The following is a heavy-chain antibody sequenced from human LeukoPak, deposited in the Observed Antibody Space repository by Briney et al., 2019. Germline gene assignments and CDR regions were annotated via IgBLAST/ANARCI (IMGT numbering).Heavy chain of an antibody. Sequence: SETLSLTCTVSGGSMTTHHWNWIRQTPGKGPEWIGYVFDSGRTKENPSLKSRVTLSADTSKNQLSLRLSSVTAADTAVYYCTTIKRGNIFGYFDFWGQGILVTVSS. V-gene: IGHV4-59*11. D-gene: IGHD5-18*01. CDR1: GGSMTTHH. CDR3: TTIKRGNIFGYFDF. J-gene: IGHJ4*02. CDR2: VFDSGRT.